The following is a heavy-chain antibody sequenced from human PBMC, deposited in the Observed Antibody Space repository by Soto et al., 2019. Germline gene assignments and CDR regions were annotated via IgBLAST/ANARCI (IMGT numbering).Heavy chain of an antibody. J-gene: IGHJ4*02. Sequence: QVQLVESGGGVVQPGRSLRLSCAASGFIFTTYGMHWVRQAPGKGLEWVAVIYYDGRNKYYEDSVKVRFTISRDNSKNPLHLQMNSLRAADTAVYYCAREERSYSLDFWGQGTLVTVSS. CDR3: AREERSYSLDF. V-gene: IGHV3-33*01. D-gene: IGHD1-26*01. CDR2: IYYDGRNK. CDR1: GFIFTTYG.